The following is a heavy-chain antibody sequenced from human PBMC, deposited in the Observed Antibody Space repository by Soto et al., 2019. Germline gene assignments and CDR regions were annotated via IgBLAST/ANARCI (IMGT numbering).Heavy chain of an antibody. CDR2: ISKTGETT. CDR1: GFLFSSYG. J-gene: IGHJ4*02. Sequence: EVPLLESGGGLVQPGGSQRLSCAASGFLFSSYGMSWVRQAPGKGLEWVSFISKTGETTYYADSVKGRFTISRDNSKNTVYLQMRSLRAADTAVYYCVKHDYDFWNGFYQFENWGQGTLVTVSS. CDR3: VKHDYDFWNGFYQFEN. D-gene: IGHD3-3*01. V-gene: IGHV3-23*01.